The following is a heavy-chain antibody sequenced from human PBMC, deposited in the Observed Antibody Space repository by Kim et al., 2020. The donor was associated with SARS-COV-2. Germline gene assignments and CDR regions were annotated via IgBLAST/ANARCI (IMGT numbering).Heavy chain of an antibody. CDR1: GFTFSSYS. Sequence: GGSLRLSCAASGFTFSSYSMNWVRQAPGKGLEWVSSISSSSSYIYYADSVKGRFTISRDNAKNSLYLQMNSLRAEDTAVYYCARIPWVDIVATPHWGQGTLVTVSS. D-gene: IGHD5-12*01. CDR3: ARIPWVDIVATPH. J-gene: IGHJ1*01. CDR2: ISSSSSYI. V-gene: IGHV3-21*01.